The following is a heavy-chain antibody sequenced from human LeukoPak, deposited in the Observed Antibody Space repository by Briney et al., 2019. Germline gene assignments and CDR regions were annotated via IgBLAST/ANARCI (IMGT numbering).Heavy chain of an antibody. CDR2: IYYSGST. CDR3: ARDRGGGSFDF. Sequence: SQTLSLTCTVSGGSISYGVYHWSWIRQHPGKGLEWIGYIYYSGSTYYSPSLKSRLTMSVDTSKNQFSLKLSSVTAADTAVYYCARDRGGGSFDFSGQGTLVTVSS. CDR1: GGSISYGVYH. D-gene: IGHD2-15*01. V-gene: IGHV4-31*03. J-gene: IGHJ4*02.